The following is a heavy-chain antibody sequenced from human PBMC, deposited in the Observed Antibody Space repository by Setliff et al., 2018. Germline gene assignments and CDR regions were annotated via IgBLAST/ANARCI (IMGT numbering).Heavy chain of an antibody. Sequence: KASETLSLTCTVSGGSLSSYYWSWIRQPPGKGLEWIGHIYYSGTTNYNASLKNRVSISVDTSKNHISLKLNSVTAADTAVYYCARVGSSSWYGGGFDIWGQGTMVTVSS. CDR3: ARVGSSSWYGGGFDI. V-gene: IGHV4-59*01. D-gene: IGHD6-13*01. CDR2: IYYSGTT. CDR1: GGSLSSYY. J-gene: IGHJ3*02.